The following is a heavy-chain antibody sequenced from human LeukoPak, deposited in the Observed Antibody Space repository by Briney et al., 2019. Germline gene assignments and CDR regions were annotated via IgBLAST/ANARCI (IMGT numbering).Heavy chain of an antibody. CDR1: GFTFGDYA. CDR3: AELGITMIGGV. D-gene: IGHD3-10*02. V-gene: IGHV3-49*04. Sequence: GSLRLSCTASGFTFGDYAMSWVRQAPGKGLEWVGFIRSKAYGGTTEYAASVKGRFTISRDDSKSIAYLQMNSLRAEDTAVYYCAELGITMIGGVWGKGTTVTISS. CDR2: IRSKAYGGTT. J-gene: IGHJ6*04.